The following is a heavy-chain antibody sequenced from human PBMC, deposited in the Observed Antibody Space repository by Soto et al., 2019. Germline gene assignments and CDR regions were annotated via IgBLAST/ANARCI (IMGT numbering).Heavy chain of an antibody. CDR2: IYYSGNT. V-gene: IGHV4-59*01. J-gene: IGHJ4*02. CDR3: ARQGGRSSSGYYSFDY. CDR1: GGSISSYF. Sequence: SETLSLTCTVSGGSISSYFWSWIRQPPGRGLEWIGYIYYSGNTNYNPSLKSRVTISVDTSKNQFSLKLNSVTAADTAVYYCARQGGRSSSGYYSFDYWGQGPLVT. D-gene: IGHD6-19*01.